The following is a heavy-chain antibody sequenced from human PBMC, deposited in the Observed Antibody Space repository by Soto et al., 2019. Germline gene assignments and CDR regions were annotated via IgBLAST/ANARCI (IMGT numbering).Heavy chain of an antibody. D-gene: IGHD3-22*01. CDR3: AAVDSSGYYYPRFDP. J-gene: IGHJ5*02. CDR2: IVVGSGNT. Sequence: GASVKVSCKASGFTFTSSAMQWVRQARGQRLEWIGWIVVGSGNTNYAQKFQERVTITRDMSTSTAYMELSSLRSEDTAVYYCAAVDSSGYYYPRFDPWGQGTLVTVSS. CDR1: GFTFTSSA. V-gene: IGHV1-58*02.